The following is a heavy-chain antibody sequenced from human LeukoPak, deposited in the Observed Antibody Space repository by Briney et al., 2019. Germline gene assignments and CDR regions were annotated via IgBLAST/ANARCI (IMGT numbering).Heavy chain of an antibody. D-gene: IGHD2-15*01. J-gene: IGHJ3*02. CDR1: GFTFSSYS. Sequence: PGGSLRLSCAASGFTFSSYSMNWVRQAPGKGLEWVSSISSGTYIYYGDSLKGRCTISRDNAENSLYLQINSLRAEDTAVYYCARRVGSANDAFDMWGQGTMVTVSS. CDR2: ISSGTYI. V-gene: IGHV3-21*01. CDR3: ARRVGSANDAFDM.